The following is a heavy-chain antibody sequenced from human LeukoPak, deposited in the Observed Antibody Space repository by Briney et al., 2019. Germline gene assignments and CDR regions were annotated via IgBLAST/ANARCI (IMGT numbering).Heavy chain of an antibody. V-gene: IGHV4-4*07. J-gene: IGHJ6*03. CDR1: GGPFNNFY. D-gene: IGHD6-19*01. CDR2: IYTTGST. Sequence: PSETLSLTCTVSGGPFNNFYWRWLRQSAGKGREWIGRIYTTGSTNYNPSLKSRVTMSVDTSKNQFSLRLSSVTAADTAVYYCARGYSSGWYYVDAWGTGTTVTVSS. CDR3: ARGYSSGWYYVDA.